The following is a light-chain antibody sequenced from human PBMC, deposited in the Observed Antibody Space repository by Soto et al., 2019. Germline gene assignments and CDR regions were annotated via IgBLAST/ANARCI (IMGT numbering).Light chain of an antibody. CDR3: QQYNDWPLT. J-gene: IGKJ4*01. V-gene: IGKV3-15*01. Sequence: EIVMTQSPATLSVSPEEGATLSCRASQSISSNLAWYQQKPGQAPKLLISGASARATGFPARFTGSGSGTEFTLTISSLQSQDFAVYYCQQYNDWPLTFGGGTKVEIK. CDR2: GAS. CDR1: QSISSN.